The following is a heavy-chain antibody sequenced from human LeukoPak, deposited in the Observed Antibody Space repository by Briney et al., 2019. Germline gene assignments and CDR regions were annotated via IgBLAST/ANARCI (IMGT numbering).Heavy chain of an antibody. J-gene: IGHJ4*02. CDR1: GLTFSGQW. CDR2: IITSSSHT. CDR3: ARDPAQDDY. Sequence: KPGGSLTLSCAASGLTFSGQWMNWVRQAPGKGLEWVSSIITSSSHTYYADSVKGRFTISRDNAKNSLYLQMNSLRAEDTAVYYCARDPAQDDYWGQGTLVTVSS. V-gene: IGHV3-21*01.